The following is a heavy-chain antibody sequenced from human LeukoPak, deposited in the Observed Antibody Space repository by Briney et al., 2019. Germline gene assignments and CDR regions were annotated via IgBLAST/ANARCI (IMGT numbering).Heavy chain of an antibody. CDR3: ARVGYDFWSGLEYGMDV. J-gene: IGHJ6*02. Sequence: SQTLSLTCTVSGGSISSGSYYWSWLRQPAGKGLEWIGRMYTSGSTNYNPSLKSRVTISVDTSKNQFSLKLSSVTAADTAVYYCARVGYDFWSGLEYGMDVWGQGTTVTVSS. D-gene: IGHD3-3*01. CDR2: MYTSGST. V-gene: IGHV4-61*02. CDR1: GGSISSGSYY.